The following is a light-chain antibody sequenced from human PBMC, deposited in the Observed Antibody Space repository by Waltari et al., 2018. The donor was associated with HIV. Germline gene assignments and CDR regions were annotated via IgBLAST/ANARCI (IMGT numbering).Light chain of an antibody. CDR1: NSDVGGYNY. CDR2: DVT. J-gene: IGLJ2*01. V-gene: IGLV2-11*01. CDR3: CSYAGSYTWL. Sequence: QSALPQPRSVSGSPGQAVTISCIGTNSDVGGYNYVSWYRQPPGEAPQLIIYDVTKRPSGVPDRFSGAKSVNTASLTVSGLQADDEAEYYCCSYAGSYTWLFGGGTKLTVL.